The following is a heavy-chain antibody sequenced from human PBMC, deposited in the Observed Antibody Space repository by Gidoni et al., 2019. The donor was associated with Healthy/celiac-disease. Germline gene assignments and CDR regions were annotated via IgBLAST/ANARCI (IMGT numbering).Heavy chain of an antibody. CDR1: GGSFSGYY. D-gene: IGHD2-2*01. J-gene: IGHJ5*02. V-gene: IGHV4-34*01. CDR2: INHSGST. Sequence: QVQLQQWGAGLLKPSETLSLTCAVYGGSFSGYYWSWIRQPPGKGLEWIGEINHSGSTNYNPSLKSRVTISVDTSKNQFSLKLSSVTAADTAVYYCARGVVPAAKVWFDPWGQGTLVTVSS. CDR3: ARGVVPAAKVWFDP.